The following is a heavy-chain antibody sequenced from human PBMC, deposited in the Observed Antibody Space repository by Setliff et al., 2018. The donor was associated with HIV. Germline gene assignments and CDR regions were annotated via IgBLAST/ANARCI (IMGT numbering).Heavy chain of an antibody. D-gene: IGHD3-9*01. CDR1: GYTFSDYF. CDR3: ARGSLLGYFDWLFPD. J-gene: IGHJ4*02. CDR2: INPNSGVT. Sequence: ASVKVSCKASGYTFSDYFIHWVRQAPGQALEWMGRINPNSGVTTYAQNFQGRVAMTRDTSINTSYLELTRLRSDDTAVYYCARGSLLGYFDWLFPDWGQGTLVTVSS. V-gene: IGHV1-2*06.